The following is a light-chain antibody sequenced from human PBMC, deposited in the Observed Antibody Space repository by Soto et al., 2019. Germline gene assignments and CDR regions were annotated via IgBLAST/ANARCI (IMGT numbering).Light chain of an antibody. J-gene: IGKJ1*01. V-gene: IGKV1-5*01. Sequence: IQMTQSPSTLSASVGDTVTVTCRASQSIGRWLAWYQQKPGKAPKLLIYDASTLESGVPSRFSGSRSGTEFTLTISSLQPDDFATYYCQQYNSYSWTFGQGTKVDIK. CDR1: QSIGRW. CDR3: QQYNSYSWT. CDR2: DAS.